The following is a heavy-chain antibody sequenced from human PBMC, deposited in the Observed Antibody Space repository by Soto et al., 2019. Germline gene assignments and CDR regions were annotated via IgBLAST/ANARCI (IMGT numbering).Heavy chain of an antibody. CDR1: GASISSSDYF. D-gene: IGHD6-6*01. CDR3: AKQLVRRYYYYGMDV. J-gene: IGHJ6*02. CDR2: TNDSGNT. Sequence: PSETLSLACSVSGASISSSDYFWAWIRQAPGKGLEWIAATNDSGNTNYNPSLKGRVTISVDTSKNQFSLKLSSVTAADTAVYYCAKQLVRRYYYYGMDVWGQGTTVTV. V-gene: IGHV4-39*07.